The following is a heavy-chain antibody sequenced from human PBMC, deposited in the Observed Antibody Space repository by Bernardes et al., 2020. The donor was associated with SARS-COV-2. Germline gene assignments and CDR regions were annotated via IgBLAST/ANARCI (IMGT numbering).Heavy chain of an antibody. CDR3: ASAGLYDSSGYPDYYFDY. CDR2: INHSGST. CDR1: GGSFSGYY. Sequence: SETLSLTRAVYGGSFSGYYWSWIRQPPGKGLEWIGEINHSGSTNYNPSLKSRVTISVDTSKNQFSLKLNSVTAADTAVYYCASAGLYDSSGYPDYYFDYWGQGTLVTVSS. V-gene: IGHV4-34*01. D-gene: IGHD3-22*01. J-gene: IGHJ4*02.